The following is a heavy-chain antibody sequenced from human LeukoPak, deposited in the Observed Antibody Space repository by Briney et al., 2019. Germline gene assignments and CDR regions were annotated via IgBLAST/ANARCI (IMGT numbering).Heavy chain of an antibody. Sequence: ASVKVSCKASGYTFTSYGISWVRQAPGQGLEWMGWISAYSGHTNYAQKLQGRVTMTTDTSTSTAYMELRSLRSDDTAVYYCARDIVVVVAANYFDYWGQGTLVTVSS. CDR3: ARDIVVVVAANYFDY. CDR2: ISAYSGHT. J-gene: IGHJ4*02. CDR1: GYTFTSYG. D-gene: IGHD2-15*01. V-gene: IGHV1-18*01.